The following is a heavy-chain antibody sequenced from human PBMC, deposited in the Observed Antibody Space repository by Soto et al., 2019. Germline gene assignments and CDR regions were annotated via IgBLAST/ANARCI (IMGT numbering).Heavy chain of an antibody. CDR3: ARKGPKGYYFDY. V-gene: IGHV1-3*01. CDR2: INAGNGNT. J-gene: IGHJ4*02. Sequence: ASVKVSCKASGYTFTSYAMHWVRQAPGQRLEWMGWINAGNGNTKYSQKFQGRVTITRDTSASTAYMELSSLRSEDTAVYYCARKGPKGYYFDYWGQGNLVTVSS. CDR1: GYTFTSYA.